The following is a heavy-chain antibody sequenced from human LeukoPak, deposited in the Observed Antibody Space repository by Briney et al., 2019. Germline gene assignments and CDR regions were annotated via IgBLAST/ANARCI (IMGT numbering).Heavy chain of an antibody. J-gene: IGHJ4*02. CDR1: GFTFSSYS. V-gene: IGHV3-21*01. CDR3: ASVVYDY. Sequence: GGSLRLXCAASGFTFSSYSMNWVRQAPGKGLEWVSSISSSSSFIYYADSVKDRFTISRDKAKNSLYLQMTSLRGEDTAVYYCASVVYDYWGQGTLVTVSS. D-gene: IGHD5/OR15-5a*01. CDR2: ISSSSSFI.